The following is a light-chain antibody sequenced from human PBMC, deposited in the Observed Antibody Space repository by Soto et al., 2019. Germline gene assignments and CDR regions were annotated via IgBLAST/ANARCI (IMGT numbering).Light chain of an antibody. CDR2: GAS. Sequence: EIVLTQSPGTLSLSPGERATLSCRASQSVSSSFLAWYQQKPGQAPRLLIYGASSRATGIPDRFSGSGSGTDFTLTISSLQPEDVAVYYCQPYGSSPLTFGGGTKVEIK. V-gene: IGKV3-20*01. CDR1: QSVSSSF. CDR3: QPYGSSPLT. J-gene: IGKJ4*01.